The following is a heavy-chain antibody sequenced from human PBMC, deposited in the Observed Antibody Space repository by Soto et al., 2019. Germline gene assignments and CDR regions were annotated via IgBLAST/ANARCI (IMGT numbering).Heavy chain of an antibody. V-gene: IGHV1-2*04. CDR3: ARVTSDYYFDY. J-gene: IGHJ4*02. D-gene: IGHD2-21*02. CDR2: INPNSGGT. CDR1: GYTFTGYY. Sequence: GAAVNVSCKASGYTFTGYYMHWVRQAPGQGLEWMGWINPNSGGTNYAQKFQGWVTMTRDTSISTAYMELSRLRSDDTAVYYCARVTSDYYFDYCGQGTVVTVYS.